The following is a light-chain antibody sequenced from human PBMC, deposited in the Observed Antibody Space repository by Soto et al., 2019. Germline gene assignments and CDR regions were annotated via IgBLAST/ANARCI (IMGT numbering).Light chain of an antibody. CDR1: QSINTW. CDR2: DAF. V-gene: IGKV1-5*01. CDR3: QQYNSYPWT. J-gene: IGKJ1*01. Sequence: DIQMTQSPSTLSASVGDRVTITCRASQSINTWLAWYQQKPGKAPKFLIYDAFSLESGVPLRFSGSGSGTEFTLTISSLQPDDFATYYCQQYNSYPWTFGQGTKVDIK.